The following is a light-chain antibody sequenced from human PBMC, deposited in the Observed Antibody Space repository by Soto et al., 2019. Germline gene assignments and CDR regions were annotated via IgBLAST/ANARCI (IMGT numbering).Light chain of an antibody. V-gene: IGKV3-20*01. Sequence: EIVLTQSPGTLSLSPGERATLSCRASQSVSNSHLAWYQQKPGQAPRPLFYGASSRATGIPDRFSGSGSGTDFTLTISRLEPEDFAIYFCQQYDISPLTFGGGTKVEIK. CDR1: QSVSNSH. J-gene: IGKJ4*01. CDR2: GAS. CDR3: QQYDISPLT.